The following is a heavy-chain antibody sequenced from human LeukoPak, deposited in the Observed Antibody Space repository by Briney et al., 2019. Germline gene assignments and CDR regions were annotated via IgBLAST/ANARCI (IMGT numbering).Heavy chain of an antibody. J-gene: IGHJ4*02. V-gene: IGHV4-34*01. CDR1: GVSLSGYY. CDR2: INHSGST. CDR3: ARTTYIAAAGMFDY. D-gene: IGHD6-13*01. Sequence: SETLSLTCAVHGVSLSGYYWRWLRQTPGKGLVWVGEINHSGSTNYNPSLKSRATISVDMSKNQFSLKVSSVTAADTAVYYCARTTYIAAAGMFDYWGQGTLVTVSS.